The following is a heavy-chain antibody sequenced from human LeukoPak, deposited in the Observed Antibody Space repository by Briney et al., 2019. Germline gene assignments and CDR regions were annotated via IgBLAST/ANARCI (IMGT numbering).Heavy chain of an antibody. J-gene: IGHJ4*02. CDR3: AKAAYYDSSGYFAPLDY. V-gene: IGHV3-23*01. CDR1: GFTFSSYA. CDR2: ISGSGGST. D-gene: IGHD3-22*01. Sequence: GESLRLSCAASGFTFSSYAMSWVRQAPGKGLEWVSAISGSGGSTYYADSVKGRFTISRDNSKNTLYLQMNSLRAEDTAVYYCAKAAYYDSSGYFAPLDYWGQGTLVTVSS.